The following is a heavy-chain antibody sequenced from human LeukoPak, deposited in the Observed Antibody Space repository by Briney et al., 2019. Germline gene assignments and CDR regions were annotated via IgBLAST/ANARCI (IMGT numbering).Heavy chain of an antibody. Sequence: PGGSLRLSCAASGFTFSNAWMTWVRQAPGKGLEWVGRIKSKTDGGTTDYAAPVKGGFTISRDDSKNTLYMQMNSLKTEDTAVYYCTTDLMSSLPNLGMDVWGQGTTVTVSS. CDR2: IKSKTDGGTT. CDR1: GFTFSNAW. V-gene: IGHV3-15*01. J-gene: IGHJ6*02. D-gene: IGHD1-26*01. CDR3: TTDLMSSLPNLGMDV.